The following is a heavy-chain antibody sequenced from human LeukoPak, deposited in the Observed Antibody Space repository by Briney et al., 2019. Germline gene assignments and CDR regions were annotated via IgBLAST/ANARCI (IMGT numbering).Heavy chain of an antibody. CDR2: IYHSGST. J-gene: IGHJ4*02. V-gene: IGHV4-59*11. Sequence: SETLSLTCTVSGGSITSHYRSWIRQAPGKGLEWIAYIYHSGSTDYNPSLKSRVTVSVDTSNQFSLNLRSVTAADTAVYYCARGGSGWYDGDDYWGQGTLVTVSS. CDR1: GGSITSHY. D-gene: IGHD6-19*01. CDR3: ARGGSGWYDGDDY.